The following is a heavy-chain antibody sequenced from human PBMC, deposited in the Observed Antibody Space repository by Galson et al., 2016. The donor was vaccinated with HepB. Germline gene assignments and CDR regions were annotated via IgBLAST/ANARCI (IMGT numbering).Heavy chain of an antibody. CDR2: TYYRLKWNN. CDR3: ARAVEFYTFWSRLYGMYV. CDR1: GGSVSSSRAA. V-gene: IGHV6-1*01. D-gene: IGHD3-3*01. J-gene: IGHJ6*02. Sequence: CAISGGSVSSSRAAWNWIRQSPSTGLEWLGRTYYRLKWNNDYAVSVKSRIIINPDTSKNQFSLQLKPVTTEDTVVYYCARAVEFYTFWSRLYGMYVWGQGTRSPSP.